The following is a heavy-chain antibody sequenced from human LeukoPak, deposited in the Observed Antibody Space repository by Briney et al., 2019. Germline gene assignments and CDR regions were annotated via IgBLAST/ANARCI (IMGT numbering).Heavy chain of an antibody. Sequence: PGGSLRLSCAASGFTFSSYGMHWVRQAPGKGLEWVAFIRYDGSNKYYADSVKGRFTISRDNSKNTLYLQMNSLRAEDTAVYYCAKAGKYCRRTSFSFDFWGQGTLVTVSS. J-gene: IGHJ4*02. CDR1: GFTFSSYG. D-gene: IGHD2-2*01. CDR3: AKAGKYCRRTSFSFDF. CDR2: IRYDGSNK. V-gene: IGHV3-30*02.